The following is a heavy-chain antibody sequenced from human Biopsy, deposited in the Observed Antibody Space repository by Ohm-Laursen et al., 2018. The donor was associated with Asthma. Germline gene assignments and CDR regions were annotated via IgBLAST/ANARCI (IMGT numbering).Heavy chain of an antibody. D-gene: IGHD1-26*01. V-gene: IGHV1-46*01. CDR2: INPSGGST. J-gene: IGHJ4*02. CDR1: GYTFTSYY. CDR3: ARAGALIVGATMGY. Sequence: ASVKVSCKASGYTFTSYYMHWVRQAPGQGLEWMGIINPSGGSTSYAQKFQGRVTMTRDTYTSAVYMELSSLRSEDTAAYYCARAGALIVGATMGYWGQGTLVTVSS.